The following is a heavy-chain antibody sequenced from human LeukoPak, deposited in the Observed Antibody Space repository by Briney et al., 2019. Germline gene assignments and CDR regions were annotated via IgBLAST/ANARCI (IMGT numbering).Heavy chain of an antibody. CDR2: ISSSGSTI. V-gene: IGHV3-48*03. J-gene: IGHJ6*04. Sequence: GGSLRLSCAASGFTFSSYEMNWVRQAPGKGLEWVSYISSSGSTIYYADSVKGRFTISRDNAKNSLYPQMNSLRAEDTAVYYCARDSSGWYGALYYGMDVWGKGTTVTVSS. CDR1: GFTFSSYE. D-gene: IGHD6-19*01. CDR3: ARDSSGWYGALYYGMDV.